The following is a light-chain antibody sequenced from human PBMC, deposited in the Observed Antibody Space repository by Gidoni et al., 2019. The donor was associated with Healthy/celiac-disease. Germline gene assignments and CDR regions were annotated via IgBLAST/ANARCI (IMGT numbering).Light chain of an antibody. V-gene: IGKV1-5*03. CDR3: QKYNSWGA. Sequence: DIQMTQSPSTLSASVGDRVTITCRASQRISSWLAWYQQKPGKAPKLLIYKASSLESGVPSRFSGSGSGTEFTLTISSLQPDDFATYYCQKYNSWGAFGQGTKVEIK. J-gene: IGKJ1*01. CDR2: KAS. CDR1: QRISSW.